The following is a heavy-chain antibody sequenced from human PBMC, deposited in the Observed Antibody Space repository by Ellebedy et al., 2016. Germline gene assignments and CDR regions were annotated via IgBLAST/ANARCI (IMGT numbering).Heavy chain of an antibody. Sequence: GESLKISXAASGFTFSSYWMHWVRQAPGKGLVWVSRINSDGSSTSYADSVKGRFTISRDNAKNTLYLQMNSLRAEDTAVYYCARVGSYGGNSFDYWGQGTLVTVSS. J-gene: IGHJ4*02. V-gene: IGHV3-74*01. CDR3: ARVGSYGGNSFDY. CDR2: INSDGSST. D-gene: IGHD4-23*01. CDR1: GFTFSSYW.